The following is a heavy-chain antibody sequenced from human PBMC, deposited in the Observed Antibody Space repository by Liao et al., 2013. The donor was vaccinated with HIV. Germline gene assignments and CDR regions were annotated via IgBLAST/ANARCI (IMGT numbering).Heavy chain of an antibody. V-gene: IGHV4-4*07. CDR2: VSTSGIS. Sequence: QVQLQESGPRLVKPSETLSLTCSVSGVSITNYYWTWIRQPVGKGLDFIGRVSTSGISDYSPSLKGRVSMSIDRSRNQFSLRLTSVTAADTAVYYCARDVVNWFDPWGQGTLVTVSS. CDR3: ARDVVNWFDP. J-gene: IGHJ5*02. D-gene: IGHD2-15*01. CDR1: GVSITNYY.